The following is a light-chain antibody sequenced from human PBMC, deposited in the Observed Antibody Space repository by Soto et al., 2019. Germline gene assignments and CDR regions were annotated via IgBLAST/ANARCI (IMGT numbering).Light chain of an antibody. CDR3: QQYNNWPRT. Sequence: EIVMTQSPATLSVSPGERATLSCRASQSVGSNLAWYQQKPGQAPRLLIYGASTRATGIAARFSGSGFGTEFTLTISSLQSEDFAVYYCQQYNNWPRTFGQGTKVEIK. V-gene: IGKV3-15*01. CDR1: QSVGSN. J-gene: IGKJ1*01. CDR2: GAS.